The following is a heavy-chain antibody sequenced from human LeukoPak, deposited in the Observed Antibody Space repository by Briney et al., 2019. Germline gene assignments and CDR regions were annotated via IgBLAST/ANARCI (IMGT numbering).Heavy chain of an antibody. D-gene: IGHD3-10*01. CDR3: ARDKAGTMVRGVINGMDV. J-gene: IGHJ6*02. CDR1: GYSISNDYY. CDR2: IFHSGST. Sequence: PSETLSLTCTVSGYSISNDYYWGRIRQPPGKGLEWIGTIFHSGSTYYNPSLQSRVTMSVDTSKKQFSLKLSSVTAADTAVYYCARDKAGTMVRGVINGMDVWGQGTTVTVSS. V-gene: IGHV4-38-2*02.